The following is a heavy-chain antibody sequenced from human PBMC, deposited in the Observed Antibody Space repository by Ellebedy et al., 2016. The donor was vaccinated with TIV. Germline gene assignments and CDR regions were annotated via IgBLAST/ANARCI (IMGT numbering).Heavy chain of an antibody. CDR3: ARDGWTCSSASCQFDP. CDR1: GGSISNNY. V-gene: IGHV4-4*07. J-gene: IGHJ5*02. CDR2: IHASGNT. D-gene: IGHD2-2*01. Sequence: SETLSLXXTVSGGSISNNYWSWIRQPAGKGLEWIGHIHASGNTNSNPSLKSRVTMSVDTSKKQFSLKMTSVTAADTAVYYCARDGWTCSSASCQFDPWGQGTLVTVSS.